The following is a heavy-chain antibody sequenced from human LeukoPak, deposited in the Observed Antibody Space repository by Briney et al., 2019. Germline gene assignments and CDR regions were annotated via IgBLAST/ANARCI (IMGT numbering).Heavy chain of an antibody. CDR3: AKGNSIAVSAFFDY. CDR2: LRFDATSH. CDR1: GFSFSTYG. V-gene: IGHV3-30*02. Sequence: GGSLRLSCAASGFSFSTYGMHWVRQAPGKGLEWVSFLRFDATSHYYAESVKGRFTISRDNSKNSLYLQMNSLRTEDTALYYCAKGNSIAVSAFFDYWGQGTLVTVSS. D-gene: IGHD6-19*01. J-gene: IGHJ4*02.